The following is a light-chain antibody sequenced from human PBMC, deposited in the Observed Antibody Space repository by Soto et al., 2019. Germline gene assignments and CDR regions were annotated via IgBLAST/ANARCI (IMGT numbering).Light chain of an antibody. V-gene: IGLV4-69*01. CDR1: SGHSSYA. CDR3: QTWGTDIHVV. J-gene: IGLJ2*01. CDR2: VNSDGSH. Sequence: QSVLTQSPSASASLGASVKLTCTLSSGHSSYAIAWHQQQPEKGPRYLMKVNSDGSHSKGDGIPDRLSGSSSGAERYLTISSLQSEDEADYYCQTWGTDIHVVFGGGTKLTAL.